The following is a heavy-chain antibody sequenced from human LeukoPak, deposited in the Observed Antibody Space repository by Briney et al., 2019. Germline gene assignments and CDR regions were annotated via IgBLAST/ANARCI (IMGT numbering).Heavy chain of an antibody. CDR1: GFSLGTRGGG. V-gene: IGHV2-5*02. CDR2: IWDDDT. J-gene: IGHJ4*02. D-gene: IGHD3-22*01. CDR3: AHKYDSSGYFFDY. Sequence: MQSGPTLVNPTQTLTLTCTFSGFSLGTRGGGGGWIRQPPGKALEWLSLIWDDDTRYIPSLKNRLTITKDTSKNQVVLTMTNMDPVDTATYYCAHKYDSSGYFFDYWGQGTLVTVSS.